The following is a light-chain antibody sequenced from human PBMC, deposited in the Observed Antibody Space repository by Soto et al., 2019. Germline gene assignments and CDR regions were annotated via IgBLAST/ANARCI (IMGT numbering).Light chain of an antibody. Sequence: QSALTQPASVSGSPGQSVTISCSGSSSDVGAYNYVSWYQRHPGKAPKLMIYDVTKRPSGASNCFSGSKSGNTASLTISGLQAEDEADYFCSSYTSSSTVVFGGGTKLTVL. CDR3: SSYTSSSTVV. V-gene: IGLV2-14*01. J-gene: IGLJ3*02. CDR1: SSDVGAYNY. CDR2: DVT.